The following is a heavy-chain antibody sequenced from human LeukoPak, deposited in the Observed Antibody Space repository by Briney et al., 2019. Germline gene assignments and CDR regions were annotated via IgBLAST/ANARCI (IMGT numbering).Heavy chain of an antibody. CDR3: AKVFGSSGYLPLDY. CDR1: GFTFSNYG. CDR2: ISGSGGST. Sequence: GGSLRLSCATSGFTFSNYGMTWVRQAPGKGLEWVSGISGSGGSTYYADSVKGRFTISRDNSKNTLYLQMNSLRAEDTAVYYCAKVFGSSGYLPLDYWGQGTLVTVSS. D-gene: IGHD3-22*01. J-gene: IGHJ4*02. V-gene: IGHV3-23*01.